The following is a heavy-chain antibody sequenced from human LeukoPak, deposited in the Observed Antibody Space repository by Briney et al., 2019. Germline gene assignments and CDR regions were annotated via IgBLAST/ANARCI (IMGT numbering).Heavy chain of an antibody. CDR2: ISSSGSTI. Sequence: GGSLRLSCAASGFTFSSYEMNWVRQAPGKGLEWVSYISSSGSTIYYADSVKGRFTISRGNAKNSLYLQMNSLRAEDTAVYYCARDSSSSGWINWFDPWGQGTLVTVSS. V-gene: IGHV3-48*03. D-gene: IGHD6-19*01. J-gene: IGHJ5*02. CDR1: GFTFSSYE. CDR3: ARDSSSSGWINWFDP.